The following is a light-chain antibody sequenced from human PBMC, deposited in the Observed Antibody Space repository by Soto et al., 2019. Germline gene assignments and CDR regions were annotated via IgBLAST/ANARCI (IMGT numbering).Light chain of an antibody. CDR1: QNLRSS. CDR2: GAS. V-gene: IGKV3-15*01. J-gene: IGKJ4*01. CDR3: QQYNNWPLT. Sequence: MTQSPAPLSVSPGERATLSCRASQNLRSSLAWYQQKPGQAPRLLIYGASTRATGIPARFSGSGSGTEFTLTISSLQSEDFAVYFCQQYNNWPLTFGGGTKVDI.